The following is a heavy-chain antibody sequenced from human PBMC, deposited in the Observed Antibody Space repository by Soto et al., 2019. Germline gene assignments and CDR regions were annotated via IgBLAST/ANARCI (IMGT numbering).Heavy chain of an antibody. D-gene: IGHD2-8*01. V-gene: IGHV3-21*01. CDR1: GFSVATYN. Sequence: PGGSLRLSCAASGFSVATYNMNWVRQAPGKGLEWVSSITTSTSSNVYYADSVKGRFTISRDSAKNSLYLQMNSLRAEDTALYFCALYAALFFDYRGQGTMVTVYS. J-gene: IGHJ4*02. CDR2: ITTSTSSNV. CDR3: ALYAALFFDY.